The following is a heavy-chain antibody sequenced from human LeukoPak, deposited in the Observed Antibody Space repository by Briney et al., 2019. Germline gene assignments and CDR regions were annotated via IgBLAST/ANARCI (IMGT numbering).Heavy chain of an antibody. CDR3: AKDLAARPVQYFFDS. CDR1: GFTFDDYA. CDR2: ISWNSGTM. D-gene: IGHD6-6*01. V-gene: IGHV3-9*01. J-gene: IGHJ4*02. Sequence: GGSLRLSCAASGFTFDDYAMHWVRQAPGKGLEWVSGISWNSGTMGYADSVKGRFTISRDNARKSLYLQMNSLRVEDTALYYCAKDLAARPVQYFFDSWGQGTLVTVSS.